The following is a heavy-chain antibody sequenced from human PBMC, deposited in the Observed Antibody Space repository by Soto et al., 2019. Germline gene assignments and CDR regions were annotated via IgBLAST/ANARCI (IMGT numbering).Heavy chain of an antibody. D-gene: IGHD6-19*01. J-gene: IGHJ3*02. CDR2: ISWDSGSI. CDR3: AKDFRPVSSSGWCDAFDI. CDR1: GFTFDDYA. V-gene: IGHV3-9*01. Sequence: EVQLVESGGGLVQPGRSLRLSCAASGFTFDDYAMHWVRQAPGKGLEWVSGISWDSGSIGYADSVKGRFTISRDNAKNSLYLQMNSLGAEDTALYYCAKDFRPVSSSGWCDAFDIWGQGTMVTVSS.